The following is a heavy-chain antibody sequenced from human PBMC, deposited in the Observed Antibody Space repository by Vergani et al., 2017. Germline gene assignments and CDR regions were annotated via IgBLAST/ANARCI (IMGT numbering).Heavy chain of an antibody. CDR1: GGTFSSYT. CDR2: IIPILGIA. D-gene: IGHD4-17*01. V-gene: IGHV1-69*02. J-gene: IGHJ4*02. CDR3: ARSGGAYGELL. Sequence: QVQLVQSGAEVKKPGSSVKVSCKASGGTFSSYTISWVRQAPGQGLEWMGRIIPILGIANYAQKFQGRVTFTADKSTSTAYMELSSLVSEDTAVYYCARSGGAYGELLWGQGTLVTVSS.